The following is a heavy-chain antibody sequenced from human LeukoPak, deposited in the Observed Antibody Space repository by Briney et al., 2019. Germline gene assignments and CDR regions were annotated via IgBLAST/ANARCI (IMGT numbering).Heavy chain of an antibody. CDR3: AKDHQWGYRDYFDL. CDR2: ISFDGSDK. V-gene: IGHV3-30*18. D-gene: IGHD1-26*01. Sequence: GGSLRLSCAASGFTFSSCGMQWVRQAPGKGLEWVAVISFDGSDKHYADSVKGRFTISRDNSKNMLYLQMNSLRPEDTAVYYCAKDHQWGYRDYFDLWGQGTLVSVSS. CDR1: GFTFSSCG. J-gene: IGHJ4*02.